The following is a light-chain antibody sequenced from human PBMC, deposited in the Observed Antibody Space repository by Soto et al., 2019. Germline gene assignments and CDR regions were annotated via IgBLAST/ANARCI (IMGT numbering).Light chain of an antibody. CDR2: WAS. J-gene: IGKJ4*01. CDR3: QRYYTNYLVT. Sequence: DIVMTQSPDSLAVSLGERATINCKSSQSVLYSSNNKNYLAWYRQKPGQPPKLLVYWASTRESGVPDRFSGSGSGTDFTLTISSLQAEDVAVYYCQRYYTNYLVTFGGGTKVEIK. V-gene: IGKV4-1*01. CDR1: QSVLYSSNNKNY.